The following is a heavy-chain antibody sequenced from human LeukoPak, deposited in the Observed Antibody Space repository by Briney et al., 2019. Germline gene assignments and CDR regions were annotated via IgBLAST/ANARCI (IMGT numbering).Heavy chain of an antibody. CDR1: GYTFTSYG. V-gene: IGHV1-18*01. CDR3: ARTTQGIYGSGSYPSYYYYYMDV. J-gene: IGHJ6*03. CDR2: ISAYKGNT. Sequence: GAPVKVSCKASGYTFTSYGISGGRQAPGQGLEWRGWISAYKGNTNYAQKLQGRVTMTTDTSTSTAYMELRSLRSDDTAVYYCARTTQGIYGSGSYPSYYYYYMDVWGKGTTVTVSS. D-gene: IGHD3-10*01.